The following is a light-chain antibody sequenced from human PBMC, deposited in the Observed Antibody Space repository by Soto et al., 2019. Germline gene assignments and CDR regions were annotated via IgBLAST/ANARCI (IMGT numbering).Light chain of an antibody. J-gene: IGKJ1*01. V-gene: IGKV3-20*01. Sequence: PGERATLSCTASQSASSSNFAWYHQNPAQAPRPLIYGASRRAPGIPERFSGSGSGTDFTLTISRLEPEDFAVYYCQQYLTSPKTFGQGTKVEIK. CDR2: GAS. CDR3: QQYLTSPKT. CDR1: QSASSSN.